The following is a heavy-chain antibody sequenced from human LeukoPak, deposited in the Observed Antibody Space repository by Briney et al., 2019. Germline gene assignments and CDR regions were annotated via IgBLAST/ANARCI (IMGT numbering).Heavy chain of an antibody. CDR3: ARLLSSSWDY. D-gene: IGHD6-13*01. CDR1: GGSISSGGYY. V-gene: IGHV4-31*03. Sequence: SETLSLTCTVSGGSISSGGYYWSWIRQHPGKGLEWIGYIYYSGSTYYNLSLKSRVTISVDTSKNQFSLKLSSVTAADTAVYYCARLLSSSWDYWGQGTLVTVSS. CDR2: IYYSGST. J-gene: IGHJ4*02.